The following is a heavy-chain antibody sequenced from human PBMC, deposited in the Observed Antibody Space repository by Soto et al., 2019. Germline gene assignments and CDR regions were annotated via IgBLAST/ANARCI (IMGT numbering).Heavy chain of an antibody. CDR1: GGSISRYY. CDR2: IYYSGST. V-gene: IGHV4-59*12. D-gene: IGHD2-8*01. J-gene: IGHJ4*02. Sequence: SETLSLTCTVSGGSISRYYWSWSRQPPGKGLEWIGYIYYSGSTYYNPSLKSRVTISVDRSKNQFSLKLSSVTAADTAVYYCARANMLDRSIIDYWGQGTLVTVSS. CDR3: ARANMLDRSIIDY.